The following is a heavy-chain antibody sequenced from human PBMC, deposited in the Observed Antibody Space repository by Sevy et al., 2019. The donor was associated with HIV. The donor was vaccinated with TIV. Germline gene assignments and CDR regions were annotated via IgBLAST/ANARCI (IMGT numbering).Heavy chain of an antibody. V-gene: IGHV3-30*02. Sequence: RGSLRLSCAASGFIFSNFGMHWVRQVPGKGLEWVTFIRYDGSDKYYAASVKGRFTISRDDSKNTLYLQMDSLRAEDTAIYYCAKDLAGPGRRYFDYWGQGTLVTVSS. D-gene: IGHD6-13*01. CDR1: GFIFSNFG. J-gene: IGHJ4*02. CDR2: IRYDGSDK. CDR3: AKDLAGPGRRYFDY.